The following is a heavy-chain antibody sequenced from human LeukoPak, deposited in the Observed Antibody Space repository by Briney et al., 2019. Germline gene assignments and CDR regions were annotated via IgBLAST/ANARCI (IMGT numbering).Heavy chain of an antibody. J-gene: IGHJ4*02. Sequence: PGGSLRLSCAASGFTVSSNYMSWVRQAPGKGLEWVSVIYSSGSTYYADSVKGRFTISRDNSKNTLYLQMNSLRAKDTAVYYCARREPSGRYYINWGQGTLVTVSS. CDR1: GFTVSSNY. D-gene: IGHD1-26*01. CDR2: IYSSGST. V-gene: IGHV3-53*01. CDR3: ARREPSGRYYIN.